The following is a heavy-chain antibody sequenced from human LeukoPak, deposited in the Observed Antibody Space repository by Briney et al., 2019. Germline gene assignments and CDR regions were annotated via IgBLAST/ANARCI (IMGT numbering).Heavy chain of an antibody. CDR2: INPNSGGT. D-gene: IGHD3-22*01. J-gene: IGHJ6*03. CDR3: ASSSGSGSYYYYMDV. CDR1: GYTFTAYY. V-gene: IGHV1-2*02. Sequence: ASVKVSCKASGYTFTAYYTHWVRQAPGQGLEWMGWINPNSGGTNYAQKFQGRVTMTRDTSISTAYMELSRLRSDDTAVYYCASSSGSGSYYYYMDVWGKGTTVTVSS.